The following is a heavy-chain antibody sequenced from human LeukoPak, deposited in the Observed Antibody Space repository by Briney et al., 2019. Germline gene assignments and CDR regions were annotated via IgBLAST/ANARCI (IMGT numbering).Heavy chain of an antibody. CDR2: ISYDGSNK. CDR3: AKSDGGLLWFGVDY. D-gene: IGHD3-10*01. J-gene: IGHJ4*02. V-gene: IGHV3-30*18. Sequence: GGSLRLSCAASGFTFSSFGIHWVRQAPGKGLEWVAVISYDGSNKYYADSVKGRFTISRDNSKNTLYLQMNSLRAEDTAVYYCAKSDGGLLWFGVDYWGQGTLVTVSS. CDR1: GFTFSSFG.